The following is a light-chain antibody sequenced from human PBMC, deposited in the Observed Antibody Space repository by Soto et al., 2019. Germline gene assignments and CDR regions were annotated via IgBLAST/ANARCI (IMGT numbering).Light chain of an antibody. J-gene: IGLJ1*01. CDR1: SSDVGGYNY. V-gene: IGLV2-11*01. CDR3: CSYVGRNTYV. CDR2: DVI. Sequence: QSALTQPRSASGSPGQSITISCTGTSSDVGGYNYVSWYQQHPAKAPKLIIFDVIKRPSGVPNRFSGSKSGNTASLTISGLRAEDEADYYCCSYVGRNTYVFGTGTKLTVL.